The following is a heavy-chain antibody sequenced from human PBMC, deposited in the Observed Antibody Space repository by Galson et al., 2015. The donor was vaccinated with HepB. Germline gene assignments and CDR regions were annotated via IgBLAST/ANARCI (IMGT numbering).Heavy chain of an antibody. Sequence: SLRLSCAASEFTFSSSWMTWVRQAPGKGLEWVANIKEDGSEKNYVDSVKGRFTISRHNAKNSLYLQMNSLRAEDTAVYYCARDGNYYDSSDYYYDAFDIWGQGTMVTVSS. D-gene: IGHD3-22*01. CDR3: ARDGNYYDSSDYYYDAFDI. CDR2: IKEDGSEK. CDR1: EFTFSSSW. V-gene: IGHV3-7*01. J-gene: IGHJ3*02.